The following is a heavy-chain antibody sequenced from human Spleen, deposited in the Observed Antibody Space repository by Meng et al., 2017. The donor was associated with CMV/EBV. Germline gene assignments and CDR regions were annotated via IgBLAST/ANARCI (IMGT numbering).Heavy chain of an antibody. J-gene: IGHJ4*02. V-gene: IGHV3-74*01. CDR3: ARDVSPSGTYSCFGY. CDR2: ISDDGSST. CDR1: GFTFSSYA. D-gene: IGHD1-26*01. Sequence: SGFTFSSYAIYWVRQAPGKGLVWVSRISDDGSSTSYADSVKGRFTISRDNAKNTLYLQMSSLRAEDTAVYYCARDVSPSGTYSCFGYWGQGTLVTVSS.